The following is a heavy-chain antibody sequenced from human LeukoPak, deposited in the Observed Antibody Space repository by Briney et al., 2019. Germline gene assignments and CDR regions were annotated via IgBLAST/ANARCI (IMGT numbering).Heavy chain of an antibody. Sequence: SVKLSCKASGGSVSDYTISWVRQAPGQGLGWMGGIIPMLGTAKYAQNFQGRVTITTDESSSKVYMELSSLRFEDTASYFCARDGLLTRTGMDVWGKGTTVTVSS. V-gene: IGHV1-69*16. CDR2: IIPMLGTA. CDR1: GGSVSDYT. D-gene: IGHD3/OR15-3a*01. CDR3: ARDGLLTRTGMDV. J-gene: IGHJ6*03.